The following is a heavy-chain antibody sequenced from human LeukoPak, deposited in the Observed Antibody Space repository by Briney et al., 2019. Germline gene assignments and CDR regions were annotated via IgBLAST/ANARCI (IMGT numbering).Heavy chain of an antibody. D-gene: IGHD5-24*01. CDR3: ARGGGEMANRFDY. J-gene: IGHJ4*02. V-gene: IGHV1-69*05. CDR2: IIPIFGTA. CDR1: GGTFSSYA. Sequence: ASVKDSCKASGGTFSSYAISWVRQAPGQGLEWMGGIIPIFGTANYAQKFQGRVTITTDESTSTAYMELSSLRSEDTAVYYCARGGGEMANRFDYWGQGTLVTVSS.